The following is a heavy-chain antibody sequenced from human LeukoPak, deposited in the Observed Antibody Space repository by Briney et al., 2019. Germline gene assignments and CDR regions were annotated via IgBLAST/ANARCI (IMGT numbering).Heavy chain of an antibody. J-gene: IGHJ6*03. CDR3: ARRISEPPYYYYYMDV. D-gene: IGHD3-3*02. CDR2: ISSSSSYI. V-gene: IGHV3-21*01. CDR1: GFTFSSYS. Sequence: PGGSLRLSCAASGFTFSSYSMNWVRQAPGKGLEWVSSISSSSSYIYYADSVKGRFTISRDNAKNSLYLQMNSLRAEDTAVYYCARRISEPPYYYYYMDVWGKGTTVTISS.